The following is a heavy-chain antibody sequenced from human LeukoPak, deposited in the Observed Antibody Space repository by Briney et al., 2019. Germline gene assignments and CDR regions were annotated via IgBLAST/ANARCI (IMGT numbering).Heavy chain of an antibody. D-gene: IGHD3-10*01. CDR1: GFTFDDYA. J-gene: IGHJ4*02. V-gene: IGHV3-9*01. CDR2: ISWNSGSI. Sequence: GGSLRLSCAASGFTFDDYAMHWVRQAPGKGLEWVSGISWNSGSIGYADSVKGRFTISRDNAKNSLYLQMNSLRAEDTAVYYCANTKTYYYGSGSYGNDYWGQGTLVTVSS. CDR3: ANTKTYYYGSGSYGNDY.